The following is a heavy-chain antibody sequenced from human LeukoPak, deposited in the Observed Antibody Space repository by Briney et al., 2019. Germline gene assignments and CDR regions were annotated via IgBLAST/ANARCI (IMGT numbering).Heavy chain of an antibody. D-gene: IGHD3-16*01. J-gene: IGHJ3*01. V-gene: IGHV1-2*02. CDR2: INPKNGGT. Sequence: ASVKVSCKASGYTFTDYYIHWVRQAPGLGLEWMGWINPKNGGTNYAQKFQGRVTMTRDTSISTAYMEMSTLRSDDTAVYYCARLATWGSWGQGTMVTVSS. CDR3: ARLATWGS. CDR1: GYTFTDYY.